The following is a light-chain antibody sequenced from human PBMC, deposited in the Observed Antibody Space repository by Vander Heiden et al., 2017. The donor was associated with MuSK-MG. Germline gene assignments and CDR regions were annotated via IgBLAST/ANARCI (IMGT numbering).Light chain of an antibody. CDR3: QQIDSPPRT. CDR2: DAS. CDR1: QTISTY. Sequence: DIQVIQSPSSLSASVGDRVAITCRASQTISTYLNWYQQRPGKAPNLLIYDASRVQSGVPSRFSGSGSGTDFTLTISRLQPEDFAIYYCQQIDSPPRTFGQGTKVEIK. J-gene: IGKJ1*01. V-gene: IGKV1-39*01.